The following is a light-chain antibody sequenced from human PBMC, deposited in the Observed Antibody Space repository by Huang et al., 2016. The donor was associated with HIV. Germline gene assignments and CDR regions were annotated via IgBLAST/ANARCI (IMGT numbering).Light chain of an antibody. CDR3: QQYFETPLT. CDR2: WAS. Sequence: DIVMTQSPDSLAVSLGEGATVNCKSSQTILYSSKNKNYLAWYQQKPGQPPKLLIYWASTRESGVPDRFSGSGSGTDFTLTISSLQAEDVAVYYCQQYFETPLTFGGGTKVEIK. V-gene: IGKV4-1*01. J-gene: IGKJ4*01. CDR1: QTILYSSKNKNY.